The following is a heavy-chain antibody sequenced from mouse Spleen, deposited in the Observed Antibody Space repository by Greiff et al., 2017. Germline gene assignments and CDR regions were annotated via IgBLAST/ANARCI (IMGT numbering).Heavy chain of an antibody. Sequence: QVQLQQSGPQLVRPGASVKISCKASGYSFTSYWMHWVKQRPGQGLEWIGMIDPSDSETRLNQKFKDKATLTVDKSSSTAYMQLSSPTSEDSAVYYCARGIDGYRYYFDYWGQGTTLTVSS. J-gene: IGHJ2*01. D-gene: IGHD2-3*01. V-gene: IGHV1S127*01. CDR1: GYSFTSYW. CDR2: IDPSDSET. CDR3: ARGIDGYRYYFDY.